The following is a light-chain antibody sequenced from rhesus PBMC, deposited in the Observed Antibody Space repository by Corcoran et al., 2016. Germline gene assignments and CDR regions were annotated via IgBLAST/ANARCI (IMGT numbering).Light chain of an antibody. CDR2: YAS. CDR3: QQHNAYPPT. V-gene: IGKV1S14*01. Sequence: DIQMTQSPSSLSASVGDTVTITCRASQGISNYLAWYQQTPGKAPKPLISYASNLESGVPSRFSVSGSGTEITRTISSLQPEYFGIYYCQQHNAYPPTFGGGTKVEIK. CDR1: QGISNY. J-gene: IGKJ4*01.